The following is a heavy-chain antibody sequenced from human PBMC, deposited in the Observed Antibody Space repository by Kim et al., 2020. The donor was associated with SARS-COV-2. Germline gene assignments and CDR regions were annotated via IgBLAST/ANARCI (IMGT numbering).Heavy chain of an antibody. Sequence: ASVKVSCKASEYTFTSYGISWVRQAPGRGLEWMGWISAYNGNTNYAQKLQGRVTMTTDTTTSTAYMELRSLRSDDTAVYYCARDGYYDSSGYYWDYWGQGTLVTVSS. V-gene: IGHV1-18*01. J-gene: IGHJ4*02. CDR1: EYTFTSYG. CDR2: ISAYNGNT. D-gene: IGHD3-22*01. CDR3: ARDGYYDSSGYYWDY.